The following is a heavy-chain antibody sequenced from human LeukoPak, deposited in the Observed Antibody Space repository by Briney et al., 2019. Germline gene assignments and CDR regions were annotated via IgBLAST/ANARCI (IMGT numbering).Heavy chain of an antibody. V-gene: IGHV1-24*01. J-gene: IGHJ4*02. Sequence: ASVKVSCKVSGNSLSELSIQWVRQAPGKGLECMGGFDPEEAKMVYAQNFQGRVTMTEDTSIQTAYMELSGLTSDDTAVYYCTTRSGDFWSGFVNWGQGTLVTVSS. D-gene: IGHD3-3*01. CDR3: TTRSGDFWSGFVN. CDR2: FDPEEAKM. CDR1: GNSLSELS.